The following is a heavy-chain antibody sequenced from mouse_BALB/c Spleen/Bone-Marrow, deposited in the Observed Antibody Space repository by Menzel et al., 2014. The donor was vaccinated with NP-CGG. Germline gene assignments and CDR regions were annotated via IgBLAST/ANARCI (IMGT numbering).Heavy chain of an antibody. V-gene: IGHV1-54*01. Sequence: VKLQESGAELVRPGTSVKVSCKASGYAFTNYLIEWVKQRPGQGLEWIGVINPGSGGTNYNEKFKGKATLTADKSSSTAYMQLSSLTSDDSAVYFCARGDYRSYYFDYWGQDTTLTVSS. CDR3: ARGDYRSYYFDY. J-gene: IGHJ2*01. CDR2: INPGSGGT. D-gene: IGHD2-14*01. CDR1: GYAFTNYL.